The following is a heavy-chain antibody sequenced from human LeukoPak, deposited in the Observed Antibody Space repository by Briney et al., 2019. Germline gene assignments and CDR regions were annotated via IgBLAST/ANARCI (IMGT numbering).Heavy chain of an antibody. CDR2: IKSKTDGGTT. V-gene: IGHV3-15*01. CDR3: TTDPRNYYYGMDV. Sequence: GGSLRLSCAASGFTFSNAWMSWVRQAPGKGLEWVGRIKSKTDGGTTDYAEHVKGRFTISRDDSQNTLYLQMNSLKTDDTAVYYCTTDPRNYYYGMDVWGQGTTVTVSS. J-gene: IGHJ6*02. CDR1: GFTFSNAW.